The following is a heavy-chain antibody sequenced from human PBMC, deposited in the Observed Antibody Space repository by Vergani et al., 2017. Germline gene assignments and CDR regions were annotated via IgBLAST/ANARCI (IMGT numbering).Heavy chain of an antibody. J-gene: IGHJ4*02. CDR1: GGSFSGYY. Sequence: QVQLQQWGAGLLKPSETLSLTCAVYGGSFSGYYWSWIRQPPGKGLEWIGEINHSGSTNYNPSLKSRVTISVDTSKNQFSLKLSSVTAADTAVYYCAKDSSSFGMWSYFDYWGQGTLVTVSS. V-gene: IGHV4-34*01. CDR3: AKDSSSFGMWSYFDY. D-gene: IGHD6-13*01. CDR2: INHSGST.